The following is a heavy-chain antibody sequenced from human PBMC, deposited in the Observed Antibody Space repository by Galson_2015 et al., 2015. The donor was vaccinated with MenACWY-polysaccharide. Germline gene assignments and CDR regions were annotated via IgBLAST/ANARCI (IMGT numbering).Heavy chain of an antibody. D-gene: IGHD3-10*01. CDR3: ARNAASGLDY. V-gene: IGHV1-46*01. J-gene: IGHJ4*01. CDR2: INPSGGST. CDR1: GYTFTNYY. Sequence: QSGAAVKKPGESLKISCKASGYTFTNYYIHWVRQAPGQGLEWLGFINPSGGSTSYAQKFQGRVTMTRDTSTGTVYVDLSSLRSGDTAVYYCARNAASGLDYWGHGTLVTVSS.